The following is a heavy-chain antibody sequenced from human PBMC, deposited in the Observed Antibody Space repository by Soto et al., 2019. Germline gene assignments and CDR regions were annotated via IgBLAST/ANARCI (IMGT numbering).Heavy chain of an antibody. CDR2: IYYTGTT. D-gene: IGHD1-1*01. Sequence: WTWIRQHPGKGLEWIGYIYYTGTTYYNPSLKSRPTISMDTSENHFSLELTSVTAADTAIYFCASGHDAYKVRHWGQGTLVTVSS. V-gene: IGHV4-31*02. CDR3: ASGHDAYKVRH. J-gene: IGHJ4*02.